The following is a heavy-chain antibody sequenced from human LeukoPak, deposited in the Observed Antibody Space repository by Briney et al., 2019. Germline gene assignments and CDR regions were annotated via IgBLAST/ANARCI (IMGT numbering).Heavy chain of an antibody. CDR1: GDSVSDGSYY. D-gene: IGHD3-10*01. CDR2: IYHSGST. V-gene: IGHV4-31*03. Sequence: SETLSLTCTVSGDSVSDGSYYWSWIRQQPGKGLEWNGYIYHSGSTFYNPSPRSRLTISLDTSKNQFFLKLRSVTAADTAVYFCARTYYLKFDSWGQGSLVTVTS. J-gene: IGHJ5*01. CDR3: ARTYYLKFDS.